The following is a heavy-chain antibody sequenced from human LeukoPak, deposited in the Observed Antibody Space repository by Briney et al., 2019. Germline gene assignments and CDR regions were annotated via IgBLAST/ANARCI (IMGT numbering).Heavy chain of an antibody. CDR2: AYYRSKWYN. CDR3: ARSIRRQQLVQGENWFDP. D-gene: IGHD6-13*01. CDR1: GDSVSSNSAA. V-gene: IGHV6-1*01. Sequence: SQTLSLTCAISGDSVSSNSAAWNWIRQSPSRGLEWLGRAYYRSKWYNDYAVSVKSRITINPDTSKNQFSLQLNSVTPEDTAVYYCARSIRRQQLVQGENWFDPWGQGTLVTVSS. J-gene: IGHJ5*02.